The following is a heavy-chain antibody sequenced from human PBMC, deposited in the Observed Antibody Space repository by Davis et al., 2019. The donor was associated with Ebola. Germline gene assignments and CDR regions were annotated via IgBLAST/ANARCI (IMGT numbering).Heavy chain of an antibody. Sequence: GSLRLSCAVYGGSFSGYYWSWIRQPPGKGLEWIGEINHSGSTNYNPSLKSRVTISVDTSKNQFSLKLSSVTAADTAVYYCARGRGYYYGSGSYYKHWGQGTLVTVSS. J-gene: IGHJ4*02. CDR2: INHSGST. D-gene: IGHD3-10*01. V-gene: IGHV4-34*01. CDR3: ARGRGYYYGSGSYYKH. CDR1: GGSFSGYY.